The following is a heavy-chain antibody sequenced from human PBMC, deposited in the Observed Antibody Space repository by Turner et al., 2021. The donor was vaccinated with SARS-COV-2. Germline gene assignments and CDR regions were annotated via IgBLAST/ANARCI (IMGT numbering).Heavy chain of an antibody. V-gene: IGHV3-53*01. Sequence: EVQLVESGGGLIQPGGCLRLSCDASGFTVSSNYMNWVRQAPGKGLEWVSSIYSGVSTYYADSVKGRFTISRDNSKNTRVLQMNSLRAEDTAVYYCAGETREARFDPWGQGTLVTVSS. CDR3: AGETREARFDP. CDR1: GFTVSSNY. J-gene: IGHJ5*02. CDR2: IYSGVST. D-gene: IGHD1-26*01.